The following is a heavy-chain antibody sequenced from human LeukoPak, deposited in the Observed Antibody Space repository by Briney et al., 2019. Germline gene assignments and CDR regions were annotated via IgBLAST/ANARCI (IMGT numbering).Heavy chain of an antibody. D-gene: IGHD1-26*01. CDR3: AKASHGGSYFDY. V-gene: IGHV3-23*01. Sequence: GGSLRLSCAASGFTFSSYAMSWVRQAPGKGLEWVSAISGSAGSTYYADSVKGRFTISRDNSENTLYLQMNSLRAEDTAVYYCAKASHGGSYFDYWGQGTLVTVSS. CDR1: GFTFSSYA. J-gene: IGHJ4*02. CDR2: ISGSAGST.